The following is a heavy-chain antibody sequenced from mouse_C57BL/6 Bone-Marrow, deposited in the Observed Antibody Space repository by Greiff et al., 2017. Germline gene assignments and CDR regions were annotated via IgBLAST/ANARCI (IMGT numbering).Heavy chain of an antibody. Sequence: EVKVVESGGGLVKPGGSLKLSCAASGFTFSSYALSWVRHTPEKRLEWVATISDGGSYTYYPDNVKGRFTISRDNAKNNLYLQMSHLKSEDTAMYHCARDQPPSTTVVATSFDYWGQGTTLTVSS. V-gene: IGHV5-4*01. CDR1: GFTFSSYA. J-gene: IGHJ2*01. CDR3: ARDQPPSTTVVATSFDY. CDR2: ISDGGSYT. D-gene: IGHD1-1*01.